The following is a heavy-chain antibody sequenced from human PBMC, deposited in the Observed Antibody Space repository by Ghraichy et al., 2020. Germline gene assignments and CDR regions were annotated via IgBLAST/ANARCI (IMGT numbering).Heavy chain of an antibody. J-gene: IGHJ4*02. CDR3: AKDFTTATNCRGDFDC. CDR1: GFTFGSYA. Sequence: GGSLRLSCAASGFTFGSYAMSWVSQAPGKGLEWVAGIRGSGEDKYYADSVKGRFTISRDNSKNTLYLKMNSLRDEDTAVYFCAKDFTTATNCRGDFDCWGQGSLVTVTS. CDR2: IRGSGEDK. V-gene: IGHV3-23*01. D-gene: IGHD2-2*01.